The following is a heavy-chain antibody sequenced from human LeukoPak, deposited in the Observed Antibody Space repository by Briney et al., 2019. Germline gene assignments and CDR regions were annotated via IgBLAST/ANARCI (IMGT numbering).Heavy chain of an antibody. Sequence: GGSLRLSCVASGFMFSSYSMNWVRQAPGKGLEWVSSISGSSEHILYADSVKGRFTISRDNAKNLLYLQMNSLRAEDTAVYYCARFETVAVKSLDYWGQGTLVSVSS. CDR3: ARFETVAVKSLDY. V-gene: IGHV3-21*01. D-gene: IGHD6-19*01. CDR1: GFMFSSYS. J-gene: IGHJ4*02. CDR2: ISGSSEHI.